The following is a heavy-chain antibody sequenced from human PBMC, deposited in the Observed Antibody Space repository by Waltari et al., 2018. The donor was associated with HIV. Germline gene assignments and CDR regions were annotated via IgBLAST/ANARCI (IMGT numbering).Heavy chain of an antibody. CDR2: IYPGDSDT. CDR1: GYSFTSYW. D-gene: IGHD4-17*01. CDR3: ARKPRYGDYFNLVLGAFDI. V-gene: IGHV5-51*01. Sequence: EVQLVQSGAEVNKPGESLKISCKGSGYSFTSYWIGWVRQMPGKGLEWMGIIYPGDSDTRYSPSFQGQVTISADKSISTAYLQWSSLKASDTAMYYCARKPRYGDYFNLVLGAFDIWGQGTMVTVSS. J-gene: IGHJ3*02.